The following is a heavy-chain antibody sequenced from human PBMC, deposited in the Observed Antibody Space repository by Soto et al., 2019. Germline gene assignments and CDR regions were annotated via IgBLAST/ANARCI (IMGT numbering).Heavy chain of an antibody. CDR1: GFTFRNFG. V-gene: IGHV3-30*18. Sequence: QVQLVESGGGVVHPGRSLRLSCAVSGFTFRNFGMPWVGQAPGKGLEWVAVISYDGSEKYYAESVKGRFTVFRDNYKNTLSLQMNSLRSDDTAVYYCVKDSSPGGYFDSWGQGTLVTVSS. D-gene: IGHD2-15*01. J-gene: IGHJ4*02. CDR2: ISYDGSEK. CDR3: VKDSSPGGYFDS.